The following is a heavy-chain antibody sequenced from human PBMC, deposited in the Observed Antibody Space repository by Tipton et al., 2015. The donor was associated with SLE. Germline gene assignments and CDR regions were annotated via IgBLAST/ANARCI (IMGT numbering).Heavy chain of an antibody. J-gene: IGHJ6*04. CDR2: ISWDGGST. CDR1: GFTFDDYT. D-gene: IGHD3-16*01. CDR3: AKEEGLSGSRDV. Sequence: SLRLSCAASGFTFDDYTMHWVRQAPGKGLEWVSLISWDGGSTYYADSVKGRFTISRDDSKNTLYLQMNSLGAEDTAVYYCAKEEGLSGSRDVWGKGTTVTVSS. V-gene: IGHV3-43*01.